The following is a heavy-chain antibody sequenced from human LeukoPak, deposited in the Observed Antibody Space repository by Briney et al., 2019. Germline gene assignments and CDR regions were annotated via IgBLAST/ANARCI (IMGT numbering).Heavy chain of an antibody. CDR1: GFTFNNYW. J-gene: IGHJ4*02. CDR2: IKQEGSEK. Sequence: GGSLRLSCVASGFTFNNYWMSWVRQAPGKGLEWVARIKQEGSEKYYVDSVRGRVTISRDNAKNSLYLQMSSLRAGDTAVYYCARGYMTANYWGQGSLVTVSS. CDR3: ARGYMTANY. D-gene: IGHD2-2*02. V-gene: IGHV3-7*05.